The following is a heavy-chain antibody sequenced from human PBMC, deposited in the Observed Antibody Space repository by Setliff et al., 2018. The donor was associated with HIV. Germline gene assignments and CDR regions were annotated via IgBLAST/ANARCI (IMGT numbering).Heavy chain of an antibody. CDR3: TKGGGLNFRYHDWFVKI. CDR2: IYVSDSDI. J-gene: IGHJ6*02. D-gene: IGHD3-9*01. CDR1: GDKFPNYY. Sequence: RGESLKISCKDSGDKFPNYYLGWVRQMPGKGLEWIGVIYVSDSDIRYSPSFQGQVTISADKSINTAYLQLNSLRASDTAIYYCTKGGGLNFRYHDWFVKIWGQGTTVTVSS. V-gene: IGHV5-51*01.